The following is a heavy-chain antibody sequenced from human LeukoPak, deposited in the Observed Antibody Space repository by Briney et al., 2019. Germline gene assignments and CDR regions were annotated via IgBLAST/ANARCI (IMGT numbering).Heavy chain of an antibody. CDR3: AREQLYGYNYDY. J-gene: IGHJ4*02. V-gene: IGHV3-30-3*01. Sequence: GGSLRLSCAASGFTFGSFAIHWVHQAPGKGLEWVAVISYDGSNKYYADSVKGRFTISRDSSKNTLFLQMNSLRAEDTAVYYCAREQLYGYNYDYWGQGTLVTVSS. CDR2: ISYDGSNK. CDR1: GFTFGSFA. D-gene: IGHD5-24*01.